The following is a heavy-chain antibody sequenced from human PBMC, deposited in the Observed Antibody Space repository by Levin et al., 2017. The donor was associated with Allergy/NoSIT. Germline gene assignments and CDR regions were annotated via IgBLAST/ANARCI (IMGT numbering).Heavy chain of an antibody. CDR3: AGELWSGYYSHYYYYMDG. J-gene: IGHJ6*03. V-gene: IGHV1-69*06. Sequence: ASVKVSCKASGGTFSSYAISWVRQAPGQGLDWMGGIIPIFGTANYAQKFQGRVTITADKSTSTAYMELSSLRSEDTAVYYCAGELWSGYYSHYYYYMDGWGKGTTVTVSS. CDR2: IIPIFGTA. CDR1: GGTFSSYA. D-gene: IGHD3-3*01.